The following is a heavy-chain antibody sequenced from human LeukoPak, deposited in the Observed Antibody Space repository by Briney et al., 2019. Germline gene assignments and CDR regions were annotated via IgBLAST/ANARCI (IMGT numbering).Heavy chain of an antibody. D-gene: IGHD2-2*01. J-gene: IGHJ4*02. CDR1: GFTFSSYT. Sequence: PGGSLRLSCAASGFTFSSYTMSWVRQAPGEGLEWVSAISGSDGYTYYADSVKGRFTISRGNSKNTLYLQMNSLRADDTAIYYCAKESGPGITRAYYFDYWGQGTLVTVSS. CDR3: AKESGPGITRAYYFDY. CDR2: ISGSDGYT. V-gene: IGHV3-23*01.